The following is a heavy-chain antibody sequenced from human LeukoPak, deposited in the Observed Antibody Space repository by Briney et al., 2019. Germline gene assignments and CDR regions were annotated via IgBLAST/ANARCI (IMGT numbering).Heavy chain of an antibody. V-gene: IGHV1-18*01. CDR2: ISGYNGNT. D-gene: IGHD5-24*01. CDR1: GYTFTSYG. J-gene: IGHJ5*02. CDR3: ARDNSVRDEAWWFNP. Sequence: ASVKVSWKASGYTFTSYGISWVRQAPGKGLEWMGWISGYNGNTNYAQKLQGRVTLTRDMSTSTDYLELSSLRSEDTAVYYCARDNSVRDEAWWFNPWGQGTLVTVSS.